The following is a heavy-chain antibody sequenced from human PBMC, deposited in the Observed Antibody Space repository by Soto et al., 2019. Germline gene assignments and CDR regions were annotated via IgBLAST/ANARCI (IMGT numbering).Heavy chain of an antibody. D-gene: IGHD1-26*01. CDR2: IMPIFGTA. Sequence: QVQLVQSGAEVKKPGSSVKVSCKASGGTFSSYAISWVRQAPGQGLEWMGGIMPIFGTANYAQKFQGRVTISADESTSTAYMELSSLRSEDTAVYYCARDLWYSGSLYRRFDPWGQGTLVTVSS. V-gene: IGHV1-69*01. J-gene: IGHJ5*02. CDR1: GGTFSSYA. CDR3: ARDLWYSGSLYRRFDP.